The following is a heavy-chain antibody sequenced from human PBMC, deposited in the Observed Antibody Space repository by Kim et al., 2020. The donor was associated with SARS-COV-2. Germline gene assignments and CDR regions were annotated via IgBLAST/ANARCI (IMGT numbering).Heavy chain of an antibody. D-gene: IGHD6-13*01. V-gene: IGHV4-59*01. J-gene: IGHJ6*02. Sequence: RVTISVDTSKNQFSLKLSSVTAADTAVYYCARDPRFIAAAGTRYYYGMDVWGQGTTVTVSS. CDR3: ARDPRFIAAAGTRYYYGMDV.